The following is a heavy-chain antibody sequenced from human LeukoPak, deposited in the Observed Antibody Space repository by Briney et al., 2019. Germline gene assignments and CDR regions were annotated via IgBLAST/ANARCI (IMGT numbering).Heavy chain of an antibody. CDR1: GGSISSGSYY. Sequence: SETLSLTCTVSGGSISSGSYYWSWIRQPAGKGLEWIGRIYTSGSTNYNPSLKGRVTISVDTSKNQFSLKLSSVTAADTAVYYCARAPWFDPWGQGTLVTVSS. CDR2: IYTSGST. V-gene: IGHV4-61*02. CDR3: ARAPWFDP. J-gene: IGHJ5*02.